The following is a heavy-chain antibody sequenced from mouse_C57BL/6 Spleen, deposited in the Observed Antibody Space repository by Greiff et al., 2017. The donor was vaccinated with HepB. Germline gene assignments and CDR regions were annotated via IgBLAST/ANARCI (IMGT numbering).Heavy chain of an antibody. J-gene: IGHJ2*01. V-gene: IGHV5-17*01. CDR3: ARPGDGDYSDYFDY. Sequence: EVMLVESGGGLVKPGGSLKLSCAASGFTFSDYGTHWVRQAPEKGLEWVAYISSGSSTIYYADTVKGRFTISRDNAKNTLFLQMTSLRSEDTALYYCARPGDGDYSDYFDYWGQGTTLTVSS. D-gene: IGHD2-13*01. CDR1: GFTFSDYG. CDR2: ISSGSSTI.